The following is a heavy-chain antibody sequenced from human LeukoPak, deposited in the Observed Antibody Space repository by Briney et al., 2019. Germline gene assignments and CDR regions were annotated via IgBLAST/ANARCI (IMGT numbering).Heavy chain of an antibody. CDR1: GFTFTNSA. CDR3: AAGPPSYYYDSSGYTYYYYGMDV. J-gene: IGHJ6*02. CDR2: IVVGSGNT. V-gene: IGHV1-58*01. D-gene: IGHD3-22*01. Sequence: ASVKVSCTASGFTFTNSAVQWVRQARGQRLEWIGWIVVGSGNTNYAQKFQERVTITRDMSTSTAYMKLSSLRSEDTAVYYCAAGPPSYYYDSSGYTYYYYGMDVWGQGTTVTVSS.